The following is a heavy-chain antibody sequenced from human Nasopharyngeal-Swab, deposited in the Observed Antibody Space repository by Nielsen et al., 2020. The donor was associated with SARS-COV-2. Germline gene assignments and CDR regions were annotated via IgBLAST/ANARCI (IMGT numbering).Heavy chain of an antibody. D-gene: IGHD4-17*01. CDR2: IYYSGST. CDR1: GGSISSSSYY. CDR3: ARHRGLRSYYYGMDV. V-gene: IGHV4-39*01. J-gene: IGHJ6*02. Sequence: SETLSLTCTVPGGSISSSSYYWGWIRQPPGKGLEWIGSIYYSGSTYYNPSLKSRVTISVDTSKNQFSLKLSSVTAAETAVYYCARHRGLRSYYYGMDVWGQGTTVTVSS.